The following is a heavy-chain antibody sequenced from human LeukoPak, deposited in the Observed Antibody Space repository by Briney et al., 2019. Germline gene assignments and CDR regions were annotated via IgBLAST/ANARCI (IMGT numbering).Heavy chain of an antibody. CDR1: GATFSTYT. CDR2: IVPMLGIA. D-gene: IGHD6-19*01. J-gene: IGHJ4*02. V-gene: IGHV1-69*02. CDR3: ARATRRGAVVGSSAY. Sequence: SVKVSCKASGATFSTYTISWVRQAPGQGLEWMGRIVPMLGIANYAQKFQGRVTITADKSTNTVYMEVTRLRSEDTAVYYCARATRRGAVVGSSAYWGQGTLVTVSS.